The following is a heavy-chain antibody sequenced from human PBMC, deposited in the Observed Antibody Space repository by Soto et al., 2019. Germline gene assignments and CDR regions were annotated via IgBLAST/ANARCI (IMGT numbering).Heavy chain of an antibody. Sequence: ASVKVSCKASGFTFTSFYMHWVRQAPGQGPEWMGIMHPYGGSTGYAQKFQGRVTLTRDTSTRTDYMELSNLRSDDTAVYYCAILYSYDSGDYCSNYQYYGMDVWRQGTTVTVSS. J-gene: IGHJ6*01. V-gene: IGHV1-46*01. CDR2: MHPYGGST. CDR3: AILYSYDSGDYCSNYQYYGMDV. D-gene: IGHD3-22*01. CDR1: GFTFTSFY.